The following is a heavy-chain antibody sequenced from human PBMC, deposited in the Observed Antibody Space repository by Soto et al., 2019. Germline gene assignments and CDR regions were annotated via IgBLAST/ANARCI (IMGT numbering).Heavy chain of an antibody. CDR3: ARGRRDYYDSSGYYLFDY. Sequence: SKTLALTCARSGCSSGSGRYGWSWIRQPPGKGLEWIGYIYHSGSTYYNPSLKSRVTISVDRSKNQFSLKLSSVTAADTAVYYCARGRRDYYDSSGYYLFDYWGQGTLVTVSS. V-gene: IGHV4-30-2*01. CDR2: IYHSGST. J-gene: IGHJ4*02. CDR1: GCSSGSGRYG. D-gene: IGHD3-22*01.